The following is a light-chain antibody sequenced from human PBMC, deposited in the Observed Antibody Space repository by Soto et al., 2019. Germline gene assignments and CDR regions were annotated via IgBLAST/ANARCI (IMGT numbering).Light chain of an antibody. CDR2: SAS. CDR1: QSVSSY. CDR3: QQRSNWPLLT. J-gene: IGKJ4*01. Sequence: EIVLTQSPSTLSFCPGERCTLSCRASQSVSSYLAWYQQKPGQAPRLLIYSASNRAVGIPARFSGSGSGTDFTLTISSLEPEDFAVYFCQQRSNWPLLTFGGGTKVDIK. V-gene: IGKV3-11*01.